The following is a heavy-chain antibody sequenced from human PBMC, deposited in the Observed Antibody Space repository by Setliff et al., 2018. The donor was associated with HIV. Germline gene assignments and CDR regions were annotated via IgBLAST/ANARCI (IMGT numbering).Heavy chain of an antibody. D-gene: IGHD5-12*01. J-gene: IGHJ3*02. CDR1: GYTFTSYD. Sequence: ASVKVSCQASGYTFTSYDINWVRQATGQGLEWMGWMNPNSGNTGYAQKFQGRVTITRSTTISTAYMDLSSLRSEETAVYYCARSGRLHGYSGYDLYAFDIWGQGTMVTVSS. V-gene: IGHV1-8*03. CDR3: ARSGRLHGYSGYDLYAFDI. CDR2: MNPNSGNT.